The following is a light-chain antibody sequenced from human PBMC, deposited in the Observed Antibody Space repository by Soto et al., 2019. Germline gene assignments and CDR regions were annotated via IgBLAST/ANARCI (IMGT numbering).Light chain of an antibody. V-gene: IGKV2-30*02. J-gene: IGKJ2*01. Sequence: DVVMTQSPLSLPVTPGQPASISCTSSQSLVHSNGNTYLTWFQQRPCQSPRRLIYEVSKRDSGVSDRFSGSGSGTYFTLQISRVEAEDVGISYCVHDLQWPYTFGQSAKLDIK. CDR1: QSLVHSNGNTY. CDR2: EVS. CDR3: VHDLQWPYT.